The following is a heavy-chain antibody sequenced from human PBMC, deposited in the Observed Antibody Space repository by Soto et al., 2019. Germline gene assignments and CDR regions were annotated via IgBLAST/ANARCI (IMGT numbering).Heavy chain of an antibody. CDR1: GGSISSGGYY. V-gene: IGHV4-31*03. D-gene: IGHD3-22*01. CDR2: IYYSGST. CDR3: ARIPYYYDSSGYHDY. Sequence: TLSLTCTVSGGSISSGGYYRSWIRQHPGKGLEWIGYIYYSGSTYYNPSLKSRVTISVDTSKNQFSLKLSSVTAADTAVYYCARIPYYYDSSGYHDYWGQGTLVTVSS. J-gene: IGHJ4*02.